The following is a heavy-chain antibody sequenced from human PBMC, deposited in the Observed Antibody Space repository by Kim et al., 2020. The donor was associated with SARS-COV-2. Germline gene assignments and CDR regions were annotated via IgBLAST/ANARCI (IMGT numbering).Heavy chain of an antibody. CDR3: ARDKLLWFGEPGGSYYGMDV. Sequence: RVTISVDTSKNQFSLKLSSVTAADTAVYYCARDKLLWFGEPGGSYYGMDVWGQGTTVTVSS. D-gene: IGHD3-10*01. J-gene: IGHJ6*02. V-gene: IGHV4-59*01.